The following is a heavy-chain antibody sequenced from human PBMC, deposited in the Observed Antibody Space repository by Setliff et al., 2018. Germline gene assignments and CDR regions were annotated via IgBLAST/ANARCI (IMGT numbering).Heavy chain of an antibody. CDR2: INPSGGLT. Sequence: ASVKVSCKASGYTLTNYYMHWVRQAPGQGLEWMGIINPSGGLTRYAQKFQGKVTMTRDTSTSTVYMELSSLRTEDTAVYYCARGYYDSYARYYVVDDYWGQGTPVTVSS. D-gene: IGHD3-22*01. V-gene: IGHV1-46*01. CDR1: GYTLTNYY. J-gene: IGHJ4*02. CDR3: ARGYYDSYARYYVVDDY.